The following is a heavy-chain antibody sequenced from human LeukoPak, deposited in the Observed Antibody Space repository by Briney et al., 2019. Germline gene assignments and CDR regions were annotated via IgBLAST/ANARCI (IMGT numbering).Heavy chain of an antibody. J-gene: IGHJ5*02. Sequence: SVKVSCKASGGTFSSYAISWVRQAPGQGLEWMGGIIPIFGTANYARKFQGRVTITADESTSTAYMELSSLRSEDTAVYYCARDSGYAGSSDPWGQGTLVTVSS. V-gene: IGHV1-69*13. CDR2: IIPIFGTA. CDR3: ARDSGYAGSSDP. D-gene: IGHD6-25*01. CDR1: GGTFSSYA.